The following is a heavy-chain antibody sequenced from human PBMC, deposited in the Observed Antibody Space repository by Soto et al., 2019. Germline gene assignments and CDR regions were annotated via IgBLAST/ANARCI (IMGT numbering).Heavy chain of an antibody. V-gene: IGHV1-3*05. J-gene: IGHJ4*02. Sequence: QVQLVQSGAEEKKPGASVKVSCKASGYTFTSYAMHWVRQAPGQRLEWMGWINAGNGNTKYSQKFQGRVTITRDTSASTAYMERSSRRSEDTAVYYCARGTVVTHFDYWGQGTLVTVSS. CDR2: INAGNGNT. D-gene: IGHD2-15*01. CDR1: GYTFTSYA. CDR3: ARGTVVTHFDY.